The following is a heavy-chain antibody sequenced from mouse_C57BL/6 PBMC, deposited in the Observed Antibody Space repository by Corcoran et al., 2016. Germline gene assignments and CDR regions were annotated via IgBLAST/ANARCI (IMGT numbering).Heavy chain of an antibody. Sequence: QIQLVQSGPELKKPGETVKISCKASGYTFTTYGMSWVKQAPGKGLKWMGWINTYSGVPTYADDFKGRFAFSLETSASTAYLQINNLKNEDTATYFCARSGSGYGYFDVWGTGTTVTVSS. CDR1: GYTFTTYG. J-gene: IGHJ1*03. D-gene: IGHD3-1*01. CDR2: INTYSGVP. V-gene: IGHV9-3*01. CDR3: ARSGSGYGYFDV.